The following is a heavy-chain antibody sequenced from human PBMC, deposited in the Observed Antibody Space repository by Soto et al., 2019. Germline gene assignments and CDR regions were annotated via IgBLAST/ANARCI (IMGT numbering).Heavy chain of an antibody. V-gene: IGHV1-18*01. D-gene: IGHD1-26*01. J-gene: IGHJ3*02. Sequence: QVQLVQSGAEVKKPGASVKVSCKASGYTFTSCGITWVRQAPGQGLEWMGWISVYNGNTNYAQNHQGRVTMTADTSTNTAEMELRSLRSDDTDVYYCEREPQYSRSLSGGGDAFEIWGQEPMVTVSS. CDR3: EREPQYSRSLSGGGDAFEI. CDR1: GYTFTSCG. CDR2: ISVYNGNT.